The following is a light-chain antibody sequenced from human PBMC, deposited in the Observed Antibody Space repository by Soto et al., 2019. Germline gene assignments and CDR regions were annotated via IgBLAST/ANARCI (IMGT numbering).Light chain of an antibody. V-gene: IGLV2-14*01. CDR3: SSYTSSSTVV. Sequence: QSALTQPASVSGSPGQSITISCTGTSSDVGGYNYVSWYQQHPGKAPKPMIYEVSDRPSGVSNRFSGSKSGNTASLTISGLQADDEADYYCSSYTSSSTVVFGGGTKLAVL. CDR1: SSDVGGYNY. J-gene: IGLJ2*01. CDR2: EVS.